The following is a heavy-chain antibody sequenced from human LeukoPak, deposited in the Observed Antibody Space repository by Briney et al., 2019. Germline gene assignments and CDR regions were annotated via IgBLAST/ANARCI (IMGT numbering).Heavy chain of an antibody. V-gene: IGHV4-39*01. CDR2: IYYSGST. J-gene: IGHJ5*02. Sequence: SETLSLTCTVSGGSISSSSYYSGWIRQPPGKGLEWIGSIYYSGSTYYNPSLKSRVTISVDTSKNQSSLKLSSVTAADTAVYYCAIRSMTIFGEDFDPWDQGTLVTVSS. D-gene: IGHD3-3*01. CDR1: GGSISSSSYY. CDR3: AIRSMTIFGEDFDP.